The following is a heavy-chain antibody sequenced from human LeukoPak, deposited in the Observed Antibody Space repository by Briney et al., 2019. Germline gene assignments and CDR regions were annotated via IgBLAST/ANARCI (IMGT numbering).Heavy chain of an antibody. V-gene: IGHV4-30-4*01. CDR2: IYYSGST. D-gene: IGHD3-10*01. CDR3: ATSPYYYGSGSYYKGSY. CDR1: GGSISSGDYY. J-gene: IGHJ4*02. Sequence: PSETLSLTYTVSGGSISSGDYYWSWIRQPPGKGLEWIGYIYYSGSTYYNPSLKSRVTISVDTSKNQFSLKLSSVTAADTAVYYCATSPYYYGSGSYYKGSYWGQGTLVTVSS.